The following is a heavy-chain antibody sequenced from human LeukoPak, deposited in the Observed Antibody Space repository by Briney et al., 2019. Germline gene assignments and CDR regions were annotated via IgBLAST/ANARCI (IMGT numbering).Heavy chain of an antibody. Sequence: GGSLRLSCAASGFTFSSYWMHWVRQAPGKGLVWVSRINSDGSSTSYADSVKGRFTISRDNAKNTLYLQMNSLRAEDAAVYHCARVGGAAAQRYFDYWGQGTLVTVSS. CDR3: ARVGGAAAQRYFDY. V-gene: IGHV3-74*01. J-gene: IGHJ4*02. CDR1: GFTFSSYW. D-gene: IGHD3-16*01. CDR2: INSDGSST.